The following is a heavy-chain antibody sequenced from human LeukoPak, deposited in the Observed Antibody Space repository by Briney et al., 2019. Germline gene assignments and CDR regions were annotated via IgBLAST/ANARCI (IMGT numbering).Heavy chain of an antibody. Sequence: GASVKVSCKASGYTFTGYYMHWVRQAPGQGLEWMGWINPNSGGTNYAQKFQGKVTMTRDTSISTAYMELSRLRSDDTAVYYCARGGRAWLPLYGMDVWGQGTTATVSS. J-gene: IGHJ6*02. CDR1: GYTFTGYY. V-gene: IGHV1-2*02. D-gene: IGHD5-12*01. CDR2: INPNSGGT. CDR3: ARGGRAWLPLYGMDV.